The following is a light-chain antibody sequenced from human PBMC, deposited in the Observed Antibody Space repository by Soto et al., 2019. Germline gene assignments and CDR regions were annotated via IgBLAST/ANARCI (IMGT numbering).Light chain of an antibody. J-gene: IGKJ1*01. V-gene: IGKV1-5*01. Sequence: DIQMTQSPSTLSASVGARFTITCRASQSISSWLAWYQQKPGKAPKLLIYDASSLESGVPSRFSGSGSGTEFTLTSSSLQPDDFATYYCQHYNSYSEAFGQGTKVDIK. CDR1: QSISSW. CDR2: DAS. CDR3: QHYNSYSEA.